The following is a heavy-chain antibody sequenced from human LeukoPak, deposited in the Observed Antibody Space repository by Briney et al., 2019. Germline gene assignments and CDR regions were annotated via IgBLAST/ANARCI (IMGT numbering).Heavy chain of an antibody. D-gene: IGHD2-15*01. CDR1: GYTFTSYD. J-gene: IGHJ5*02. V-gene: IGHV1-2*02. CDR3: ATKGYCSGGSCYSNSWFDP. Sequence: ASVKVSCKASGYTFTSYDINWVRQATGQGLEWMGWINPNTGGTNYAQRFQGRVTMTRDTSISTAYMELTRLTSDDTAVYYCATKGYCSGGSCYSNSWFDPWGQGTLVTVSS. CDR2: INPNTGGT.